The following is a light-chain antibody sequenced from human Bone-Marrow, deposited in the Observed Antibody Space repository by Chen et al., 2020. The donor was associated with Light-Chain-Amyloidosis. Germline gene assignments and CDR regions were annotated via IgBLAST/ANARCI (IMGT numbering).Light chain of an antibody. V-gene: IGLV3-21*02. CDR1: NIVSTS. Sequence: YVLTQPSSVSVAPGHTATLACGGNNIVSTSVHWYQQTPGQAPLLVVYDDSDRPSGIPERLSGSNSGNTATLTISRVEDGDEADYYCQVWDRSSDRPVFGGGTKLTVL. J-gene: IGLJ3*02. CDR2: DDS. CDR3: QVWDRSSDRPV.